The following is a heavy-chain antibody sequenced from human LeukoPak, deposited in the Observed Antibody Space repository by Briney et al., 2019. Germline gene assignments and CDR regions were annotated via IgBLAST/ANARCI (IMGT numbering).Heavy chain of an antibody. CDR3: ARTLITMVRGGNWFDP. J-gene: IGHJ5*02. D-gene: IGHD3-10*01. CDR1: GYTFTSYG. Sequence: GASVTVSCKASGYTFTSYGISWVRQAPGQGLEWMGWISAYNGNTNYAQTLQGRVTITTDTSTSTAYMELRSLRSDDTAVYYCARTLITMVRGGNWFDPWGQGTLVTVSS. V-gene: IGHV1-18*01. CDR2: ISAYNGNT.